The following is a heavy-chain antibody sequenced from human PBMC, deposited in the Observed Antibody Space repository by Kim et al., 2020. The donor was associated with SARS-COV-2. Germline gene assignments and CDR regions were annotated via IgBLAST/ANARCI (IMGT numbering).Heavy chain of an antibody. V-gene: IGHV3-64D*09. J-gene: IGHJ3*02. Sequence: GGSLRLSCSASGFTFSSYAMHWVRQAPGKGLEYVSAISSNGGSTYYADSVKGRFTISRDNSKNTLYLQMSSLRAEDTAVYYCVKDAPGGPYCTNGVCYAFDIWGQGTMVTVSS. CDR2: ISSNGGST. D-gene: IGHD2-8*01. CDR3: VKDAPGGPYCTNGVCYAFDI. CDR1: GFTFSSYA.